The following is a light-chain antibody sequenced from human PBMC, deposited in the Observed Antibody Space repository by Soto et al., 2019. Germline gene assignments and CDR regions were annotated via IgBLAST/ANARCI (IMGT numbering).Light chain of an antibody. CDR3: QQSYSTTHT. V-gene: IGKV1-39*01. CDR2: AAS. J-gene: IGKJ5*01. CDR1: QSISSY. Sequence: DIQRTQSPSSMSASVGDRVTITCGASQSISSYLNWYQQKQGKAPKLLIYAASSLQSGVPSRFSGSGSGTDCTITISSLQQEDFSTYDGQQSYSTTHTFGQGTRLEI.